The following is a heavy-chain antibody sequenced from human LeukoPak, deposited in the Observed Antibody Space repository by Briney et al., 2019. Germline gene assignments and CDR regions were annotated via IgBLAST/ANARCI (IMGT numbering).Heavy chain of an antibody. CDR1: GGSISGSTYY. CDR3: ARRETTSRWSTFDY. CDR2: IYYSGAT. Sequence: SETLSLTCTVSGGSISGSTYYWGWIRQPPGKGLEWIANIYYSGATYYNPSLRSRVTISVDTSKNQFSLKLSSVTAADTAVYYCARRETTSRWSTFDYWGQGTLVTVSS. V-gene: IGHV4-39*01. J-gene: IGHJ4*02. D-gene: IGHD2-2*01.